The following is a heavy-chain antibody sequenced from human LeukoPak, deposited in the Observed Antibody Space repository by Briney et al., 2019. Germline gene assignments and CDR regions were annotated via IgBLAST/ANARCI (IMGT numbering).Heavy chain of an antibody. D-gene: IGHD6-19*01. CDR2: INHSGST. CDR3: ARQGNRSSGWDRNFDY. CDR1: GGSFSGYY. Sequence: PSETLSLTCAVYGGSFSGYYWSWIRQPPGKGLEWIGEINHSGSTNYNPSLKSRVTISVDTSKNQFSLKLSSVTAADTAVYYCARQGNRSSGWDRNFDYWGQGTLVTVSS. V-gene: IGHV4-34*01. J-gene: IGHJ4*02.